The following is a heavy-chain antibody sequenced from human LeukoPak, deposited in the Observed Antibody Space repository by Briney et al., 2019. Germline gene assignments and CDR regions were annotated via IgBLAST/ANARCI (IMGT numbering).Heavy chain of an antibody. J-gene: IGHJ4*02. CDR2: MNPNSGNT. CDR3: ARGPLRYFDWLLPNPFDY. D-gene: IGHD3-9*01. CDR1: GYTFTSYD. Sequence: GASVKVSCKASGYTFTSYDINWVRQATGQGLEWMGWMNPNSGNTGYAQKFQGRVTMTRNTSISTAYTELSSLRSEDTAVYYCARGPLRYFDWLLPNPFDYWGQGTLVTVSS. V-gene: IGHV1-8*01.